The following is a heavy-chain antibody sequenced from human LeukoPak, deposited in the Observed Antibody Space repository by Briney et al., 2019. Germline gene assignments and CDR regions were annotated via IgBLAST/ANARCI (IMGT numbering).Heavy chain of an antibody. CDR2: ISTYNGNT. CDR1: GYTFTSYG. D-gene: IGHD4-17*01. V-gene: IGHV1-18*01. J-gene: IGHJ4*02. Sequence: ASVKVSCKASGYTFTSYGISWVRQAPGQGLEWMGWISTYNGNTDYAQKVQGRLTMTTNTSTSTAYMELRSLRSDDTAVYYCARDRWSYVEDFDYWGQGTLVTVSS. CDR3: ARDRWSYVEDFDY.